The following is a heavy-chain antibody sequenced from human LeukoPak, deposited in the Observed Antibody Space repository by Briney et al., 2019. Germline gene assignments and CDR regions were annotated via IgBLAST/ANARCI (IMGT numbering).Heavy chain of an antibody. V-gene: IGHV1-18*01. D-gene: IGHD2-8*02. Sequence: ASVKVSCKASGYTFTSYGISWMRQAPGQGLEWMGWISAYNGDTNYAQKFQGRVTMTTDTSTTTAYMELRSLRSDDTALYYCARASQRPGDSDYWGQGTLVTVSS. CDR1: GYTFTSYG. J-gene: IGHJ4*02. CDR2: ISAYNGDT. CDR3: ARASQRPGDSDY.